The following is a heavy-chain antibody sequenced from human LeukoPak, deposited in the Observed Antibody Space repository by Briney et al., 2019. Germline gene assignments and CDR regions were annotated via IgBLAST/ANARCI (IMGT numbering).Heavy chain of an antibody. J-gene: IGHJ3*02. D-gene: IGHD3-3*01. Sequence: SETLSLTCTVSGGSISSYYWSWIRQPPGKGLEWIGYIYYSGSTNYNPSLKSRVTISVDTSKNQFSLKLSSVTAADTAVYYCARDGGRDFWSGYSTDAFDIWGQGTMVTVSS. V-gene: IGHV4-59*12. CDR3: ARDGGRDFWSGYSTDAFDI. CDR2: IYYSGST. CDR1: GGSISSYY.